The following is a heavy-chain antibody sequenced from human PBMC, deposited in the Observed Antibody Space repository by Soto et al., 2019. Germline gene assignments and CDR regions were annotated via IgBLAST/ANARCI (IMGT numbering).Heavy chain of an antibody. Sequence: QVQLQESGPGLVKPSGTLSLTCAVSGGSISSSNWWSWVRQPPGKGLEWIGEIYYSGSTNYNPSLKSRVTVAVDKSKNQFSLKLSSVTAADTAVYYCARESSSSWSWDYYYYYYGMDVWGQGITVTVSS. V-gene: IGHV4-4*02. CDR3: ARESSSSWSWDYYYYYYGMDV. D-gene: IGHD6-13*01. CDR2: IYYSGST. J-gene: IGHJ6*02. CDR1: GGSISSSNW.